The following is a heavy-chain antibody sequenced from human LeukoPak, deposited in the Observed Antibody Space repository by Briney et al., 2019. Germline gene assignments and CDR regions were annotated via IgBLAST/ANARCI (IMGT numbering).Heavy chain of an antibody. V-gene: IGHV4-59*08. Sequence: PSETLSLTCTVSGGSISSYYWSWIRQPPGKGLEWIGYIYYSGSTNYNPSLKSRVTISVDTSKNQFSLKLSSVTAADTAVYYCARQKFFPNWFDPWGQGTLVTVSS. CDR1: GGSISSYY. CDR3: ARQKFFPNWFDP. J-gene: IGHJ5*02. CDR2: IYYSGST.